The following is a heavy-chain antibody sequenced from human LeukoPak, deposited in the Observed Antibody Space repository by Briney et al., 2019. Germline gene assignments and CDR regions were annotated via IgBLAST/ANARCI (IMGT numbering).Heavy chain of an antibody. V-gene: IGHV3-30*03. CDR3: ATYRQVLLPFES. J-gene: IGHJ4*02. CDR2: ISYDVGKK. Sequence: GRSLRLSCAASGFTFSSYGMHWVRQAPGKGLEWVAVISYDVGKKYYADSVKGRFTISRDNSKSTLSLQMNSLRAEDTAIYYCATYRQVLLPFESWGRGTLVTVSS. D-gene: IGHD2-8*02. CDR1: GFTFSSYG.